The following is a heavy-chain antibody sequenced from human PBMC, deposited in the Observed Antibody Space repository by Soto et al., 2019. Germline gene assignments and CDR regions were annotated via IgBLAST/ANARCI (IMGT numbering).Heavy chain of an antibody. V-gene: IGHV3-23*01. CDR3: ARAGYSYGYGTTIPKDAFDV. CDR2: ISGSGGNT. CDR1: GFTFSSYA. Sequence: EVQLLASGGGLEQPGGSLRLSCAASGFTFSSYAMSWVRQAPGKGLQWVSSISGSGGNTNYADSVKGRFTISRDNSKNTLYLQTNSLRAEDTAVYYCARAGYSYGYGTTIPKDAFDVWGQGTMVTVSS. D-gene: IGHD5-18*01. J-gene: IGHJ3*01.